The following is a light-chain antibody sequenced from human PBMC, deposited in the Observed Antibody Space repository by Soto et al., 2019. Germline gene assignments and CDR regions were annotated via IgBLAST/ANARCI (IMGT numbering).Light chain of an antibody. J-gene: IGLJ2*01. V-gene: IGLV1-40*01. CDR2: GNN. CDR1: TSNLGAGYD. Sequence: QSVLTQPPSVSGAPGQRVTISCTGSTSNLGAGYDVQWYQQLPGTAPKLLIYGNNNRPSGVPDRFSGSKSGTSASLAIAGLQAEDEAHYYCSSYTDSSTSVVFGGGTQLTVL. CDR3: SSYTDSSTSVV.